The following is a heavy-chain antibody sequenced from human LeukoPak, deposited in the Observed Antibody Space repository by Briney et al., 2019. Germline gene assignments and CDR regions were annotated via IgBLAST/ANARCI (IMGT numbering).Heavy chain of an antibody. V-gene: IGHV1-69*13. D-gene: IGHD3-22*01. CDR2: IIPIFGTA. J-gene: IGHJ6*03. Sequence: ASVKVSCKASGGTFSSYAISWVRQAPGQGLEWMGGIIPIFGTANYAQKFQGRVTITADESTSTTYMELSSLRSEDTAVYYCARYYYDSSGYISPRMDVRGKGTTVTVSS. CDR1: GGTFSSYA. CDR3: ARYYYDSSGYISPRMDV.